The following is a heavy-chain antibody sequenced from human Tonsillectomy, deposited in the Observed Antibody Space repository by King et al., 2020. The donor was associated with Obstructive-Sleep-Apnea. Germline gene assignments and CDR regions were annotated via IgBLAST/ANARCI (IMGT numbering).Heavy chain of an antibody. CDR2: IYWDDEK. V-gene: IGHV2-5*02. Sequence: ITLKESGPTLVKPTQTLTLTCTFSGFSLSTPVVGVAWIRQPPGKALEWLQVIYWDDEKRYTPSLKSRLTITKDTSENQVVLTMTNMDPVDTATYSSAQRREGQQSSFHYWGQGTLVTVSS. D-gene: IGHD6-13*01. J-gene: IGHJ4*02. CDR1: GFSLSTPVVG. CDR3: AQRREGQQSSFHY.